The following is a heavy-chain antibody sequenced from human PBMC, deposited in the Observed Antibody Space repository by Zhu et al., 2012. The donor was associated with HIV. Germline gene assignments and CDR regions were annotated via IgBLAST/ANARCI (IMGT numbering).Heavy chain of an antibody. Sequence: QVQLQESGPGLVKPSETLSLTCTVSGYSISNGHYWGWIRQPPGKGLEWIGNMSLGGSTYYNPSLKSRVIISGEKSKNQFSLKLSSVTAADTAVYYCARAVSKSGWFGNFDYWGQGTLVTVSS. CDR2: MSLGGST. CDR1: GYSISNGHY. J-gene: IGHJ4*02. CDR3: ARAVSKSGWFGNFDY. D-gene: IGHD6-19*01. V-gene: IGHV4-38-2*02.